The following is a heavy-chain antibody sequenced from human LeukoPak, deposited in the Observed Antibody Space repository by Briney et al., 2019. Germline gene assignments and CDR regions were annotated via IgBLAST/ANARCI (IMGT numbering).Heavy chain of an antibody. CDR1: GFTFSSYA. CDR2: ISGSGGST. Sequence: PGGSLRLSCAASGFTFSSYAMSWVRQAPGKGLEWVSAISGSGGSTYYADSVKGRFTISRDNSKNTLYLQMNSLRAEDTAVYYCAKGYCSSTSCSDPTLYHYYYMDVWGKGTTVTVSS. CDR3: AKGYCSSTSCSDPTLYHYYYMDV. D-gene: IGHD2-2*01. J-gene: IGHJ6*03. V-gene: IGHV3-23*01.